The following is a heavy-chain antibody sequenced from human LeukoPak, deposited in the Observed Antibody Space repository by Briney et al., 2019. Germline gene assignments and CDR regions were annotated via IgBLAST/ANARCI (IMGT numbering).Heavy chain of an antibody. J-gene: IGHJ4*02. D-gene: IGHD3-16*02. V-gene: IGHV4-34*01. CDR3: ARGGYDYVWGSYRLRSFDY. CDR2: INHSGST. Sequence: PSETLSLTCAVYGGSFSGYYWSWIRQPPGKGLEWIGEINHSGSTNYNPSLKSRVTISVDTSKNQFSLKLSSVTAADTAVYYCARGGYDYVWGSYRLRSFDYWGQGTLVTVSS. CDR1: GGSFSGYY.